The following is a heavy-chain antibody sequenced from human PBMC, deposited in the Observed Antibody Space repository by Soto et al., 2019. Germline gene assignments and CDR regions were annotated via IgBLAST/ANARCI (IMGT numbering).Heavy chain of an antibody. J-gene: IGHJ4*02. CDR1: GYSFTNYW. CDR2: VFHGEPDA. D-gene: IGHD1-1*01. V-gene: IGHV5-51*01. CDR3: ARAGTTLTFDY. Sequence: GESLKVSCKGSGYSFTNYWIGWVRQMPGKGLGWMGIVFHGEPDARYSPSFQGQVTISADKSVNTAYLQWSSLKASDTAMYYCARAGTTLTFDYWGPGTLVTVSS.